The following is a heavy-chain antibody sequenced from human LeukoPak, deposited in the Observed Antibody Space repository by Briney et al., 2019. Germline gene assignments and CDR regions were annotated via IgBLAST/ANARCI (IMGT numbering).Heavy chain of an antibody. V-gene: IGHV4-59*11. D-gene: IGHD3-16*02. CDR2: IDHTGST. CDR1: GDSISMHY. J-gene: IGHJ5*02. CDR3: ARDENGYVWGSFRA. Sequence: SETLSLTCSVSGDSISMHYWSWIRQPPGKGLEWIGYIDHTGSTNYNPSLNSRVTISRDTSKNHFSLKLSSVTAADTAVYYCARDENGYVWGSFRAWGQGTLVTVSS.